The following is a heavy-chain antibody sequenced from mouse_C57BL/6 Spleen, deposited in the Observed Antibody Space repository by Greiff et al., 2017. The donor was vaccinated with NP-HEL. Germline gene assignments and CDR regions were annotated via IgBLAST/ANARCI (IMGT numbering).Heavy chain of an antibody. CDR3: SGDYGSSYINWAFDY. Sequence: VQLQQSGPELVKPGASVKMSCKASGYTFTDYNMHWVKQSHGKSLEWIGYINPNNGGTSYNQKFKGKATLTVNKSSSTAYMELRSLTSEDSAVYYCSGDYGSSYINWAFDYWGQGTTLTVSS. J-gene: IGHJ2*01. CDR1: GYTFTDYN. D-gene: IGHD1-1*01. CDR2: INPNNGGT. V-gene: IGHV1-22*01.